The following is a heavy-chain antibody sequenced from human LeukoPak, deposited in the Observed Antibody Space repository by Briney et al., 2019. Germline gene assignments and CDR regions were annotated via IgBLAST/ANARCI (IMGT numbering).Heavy chain of an antibody. CDR3: ARDQGGSDPYYFDY. J-gene: IGHJ4*02. CDR2: ISSSSTYI. Sequence: GGSLRLSCAASGFTFSSYNMNWVRQALGKGLEWVSSISSSSTYISNADSVKGRFTISRDNAKKSRYLQMNSLRAEDTAVYYCARDQGGSDPYYFDYWGQGTLVTVSS. D-gene: IGHD1-26*01. CDR1: GFTFSSYN. V-gene: IGHV3-21*01.